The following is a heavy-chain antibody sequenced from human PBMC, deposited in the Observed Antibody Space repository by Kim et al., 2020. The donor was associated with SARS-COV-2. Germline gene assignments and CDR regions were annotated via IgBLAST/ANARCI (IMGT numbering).Heavy chain of an antibody. CDR2: IYYSGST. CDR3: ARHTVRGGSASAPTLCPLVSCENSPSDTSSVAVGCLAQYF. CDR1: GGSISSSSYY. J-gene: IGHJ1*01. V-gene: IGHV4-39*01. Sequence: SETRSLTCTVSGGSISSSSYYWGWIRQPPGKGLEWIGSIYYSGSTYYNPSLKSRVTISVDTSKNQFSLKLSSVTAADTAVYYCARHTVRGGSASAPTLCPLVSCENSPSDTSSVAVGCLAQYF. D-gene: IGHD6-25*01.